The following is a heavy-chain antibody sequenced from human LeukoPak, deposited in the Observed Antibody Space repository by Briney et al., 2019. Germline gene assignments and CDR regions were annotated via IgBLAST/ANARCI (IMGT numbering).Heavy chain of an antibody. J-gene: IGHJ4*02. CDR3: ARQLPTAAADTRGYFDY. CDR2: IYYSGST. Sequence: PSETLSLTCTVSGGSISSYYWSWIRRPPGKGLEWIGYIYYSGSTNYNPSLKSRVTISVDTSKNQFSLKLSSVTAADTAVYFCARQLPTAAADTRGYFDYWGQGTVVTVSS. CDR1: GGSISSYY. D-gene: IGHD6-25*01. V-gene: IGHV4-59*01.